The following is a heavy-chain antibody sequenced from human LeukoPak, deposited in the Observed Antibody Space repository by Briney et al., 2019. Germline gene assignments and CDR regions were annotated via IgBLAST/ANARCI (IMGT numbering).Heavy chain of an antibody. Sequence: ASVKVSCKASGYTFTDSYMHWVRQAPGQGLEWMGWINPNSGGTNYAQKFQGRVTMTRDTSISTAYMELSRLRSDDTAVYYCARDPYYYDSSDYPDAFDIWGQGTMVTVSS. V-gene: IGHV1-2*02. CDR1: GYTFTDSY. J-gene: IGHJ3*02. CDR3: ARDPYYYDSSDYPDAFDI. CDR2: INPNSGGT. D-gene: IGHD3-22*01.